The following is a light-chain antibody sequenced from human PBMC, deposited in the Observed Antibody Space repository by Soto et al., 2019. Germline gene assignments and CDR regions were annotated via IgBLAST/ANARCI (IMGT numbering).Light chain of an antibody. V-gene: IGLV1-40*01. CDR2: GDN. J-gene: IGLJ1*01. Sequence: VLPQPPSVSGAPGQRVSISCTGSTSNIGAPYDVHWYQHLPGAAPKLLIHGDNNRPSGVPDRFSGSKSGTSASLAITSLQAEYEAYYYCQSYDISLHTYVFGTGTKGTVL. CDR1: TSNIGAPYD. CDR3: QSYDISLHTYV.